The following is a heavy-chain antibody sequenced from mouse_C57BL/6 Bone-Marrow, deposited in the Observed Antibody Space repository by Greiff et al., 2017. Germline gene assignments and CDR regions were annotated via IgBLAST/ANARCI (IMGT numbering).Heavy chain of an antibody. CDR1: GYTFTDYY. D-gene: IGHD2-4*01. J-gene: IGHJ4*01. Sequence: QVQLKESGAELVRPGASVKLSCKASGYTFTDYYINWVKQRPGQGLGWIARIYPDSGNTYYKEKFKGKATITAEKSSSTAYMQLSSLTSEDTDVYYCARGGDDYMDKWGQGTTVTDSS. CDR2: IYPDSGNT. V-gene: IGHV1-76*01. CDR3: ARGGDDYMDK.